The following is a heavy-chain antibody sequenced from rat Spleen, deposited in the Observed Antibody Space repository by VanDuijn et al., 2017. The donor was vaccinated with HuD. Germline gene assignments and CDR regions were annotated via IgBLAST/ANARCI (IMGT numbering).Heavy chain of an antibody. V-gene: IGHV5-19*01. J-gene: IGHJ3*01. Sequence: EVQLVESGGGLVQPGRSLKLSCAASGFTFSNYGMHWIRQAPTKGLEWVASISPSGGSTYYRDSVKGRFTISRDNAKSTLYLQMDSLRSEDTATYYCATVPPRVYYGLGPFAYWGQGTLVTVSS. D-gene: IGHD1-6*01. CDR3: ATVPPRVYYGLGPFAY. CDR2: ISPSGGST. CDR1: GFTFSNYG.